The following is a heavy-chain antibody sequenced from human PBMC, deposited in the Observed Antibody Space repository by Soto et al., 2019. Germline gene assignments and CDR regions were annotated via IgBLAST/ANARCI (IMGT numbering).Heavy chain of an antibody. CDR2: IIPIFGTA. CDR3: AREVFRVPAALGTPMDV. D-gene: IGHD2-2*01. CDR1: GGTFSSYA. Sequence: SVKVSCKASGGTFSSYAISWVRQAPGQGLEWMGGIIPIFGTANYAQKFQGRVTITADESTSTAYMELSSLRSEDTAVYYCAREVFRVPAALGTPMDVWGQGTTVTVSS. V-gene: IGHV1-69*13. J-gene: IGHJ6*02.